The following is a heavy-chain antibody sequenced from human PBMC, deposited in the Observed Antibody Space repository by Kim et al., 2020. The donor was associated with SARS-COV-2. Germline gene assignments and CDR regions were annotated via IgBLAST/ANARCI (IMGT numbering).Heavy chain of an antibody. CDR2: IRSKADGGTA. V-gene: IGHV3-15*01. Sequence: GGSLRLSCAASGFTFTKVWLSWVRQAPGKGLEWVGRIRSKADGGTADYAAPVKGRFTISRDDSKNTLYLQMNGVRAEDTAFYHCTTDYERIGGLCDGETCYPASLWGQRTLVTVSS. D-gene: IGHD2-21*01. CDR3: TTDYERIGGLCDGETCYPASL. CDR1: GFTFTKVW. J-gene: IGHJ4*02.